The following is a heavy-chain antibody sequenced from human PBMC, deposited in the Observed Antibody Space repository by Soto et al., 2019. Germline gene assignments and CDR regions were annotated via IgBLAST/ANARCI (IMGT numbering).Heavy chain of an antibody. D-gene: IGHD2-8*01. CDR1: GFTFSDFG. CDR2: IWYHGGNE. Sequence: QVQLVESGGGVVQPGRSLRLSCAVSGFTFSDFGMHWVRQAPGKGLEWVALIWYHGGNEEYADSVKGRFSISRDNSKNALYLQMDSLRAEDTAVYYCARRGCVKGVCYNSYDMWGQGTMVTVSS. CDR3: ARRGCVKGVCYNSYDM. V-gene: IGHV3-33*03. J-gene: IGHJ3*02.